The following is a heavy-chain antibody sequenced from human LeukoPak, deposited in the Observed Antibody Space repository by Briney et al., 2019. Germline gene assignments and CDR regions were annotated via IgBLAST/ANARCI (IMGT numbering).Heavy chain of an antibody. CDR1: GFTFSGSA. CDR2: IRSEANSYAT. D-gene: IGHD4-17*01. V-gene: IGHV3-73*01. Sequence: GGSLRLSCAASGFTFSGSAMHWVRQASGKGLEWVGRIRSEANSYATAYAASVKGRFTISRDDSKNTAYLQMNSLKTEDTAVYYCTRLTTHAFDIWGQGTMVTVSS. J-gene: IGHJ3*02. CDR3: TRLTTHAFDI.